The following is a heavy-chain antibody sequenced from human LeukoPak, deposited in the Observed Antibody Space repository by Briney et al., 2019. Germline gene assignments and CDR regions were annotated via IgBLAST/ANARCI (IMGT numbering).Heavy chain of an antibody. J-gene: IGHJ4*02. CDR2: MISVVGIA. CDR1: GCTFSSYA. V-gene: IGHV1-69*04. D-gene: IGHD4-23*01. Sequence: GASVNVSCKASGCTFSSYAISWVRQAPAQGRAWMGRMISVVGIANCAQKFQGRVTITADKSTCTADMQLSRLRSYDTAVYYCASAYSGGAFDYWGQGDLVTVS. CDR3: ASAYSGGAFDY.